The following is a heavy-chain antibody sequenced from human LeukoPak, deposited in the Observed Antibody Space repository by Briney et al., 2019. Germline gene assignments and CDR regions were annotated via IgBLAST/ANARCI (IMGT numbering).Heavy chain of an antibody. Sequence: EASVKVSCKASGYTFTSYGISWVRQAPGQGLEWMGWISAYNGNTNYAQKLQGRVTMTTDTSTSTAYMELRSLRSDDTAVYYCARDWDYYYGSGSYYNWVSYWGQGTLVTVSS. V-gene: IGHV1-18*01. D-gene: IGHD3-10*01. CDR2: ISAYNGNT. CDR1: GYTFTSYG. J-gene: IGHJ4*02. CDR3: ARDWDYYYGSGSYYNWVSY.